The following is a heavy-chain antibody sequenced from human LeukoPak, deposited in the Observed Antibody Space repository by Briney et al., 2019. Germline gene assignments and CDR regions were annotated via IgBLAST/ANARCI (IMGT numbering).Heavy chain of an antibody. CDR3: AKDHSFFQYRHLGLFDY. J-gene: IGHJ4*02. CDR1: GFTFSNHG. CDR2: ISYDGSNK. D-gene: IGHD1-14*01. Sequence: PGRSLRLSCAVSGFTFSNHGMHWVRQAPGKGLEWVAVISYDGSNKYYADCVKGRVTISRDNSKNTLYLQMYSLRAEDTAVYYCAKDHSFFQYRHLGLFDYWGQGTLVTVSS. V-gene: IGHV3-30*18.